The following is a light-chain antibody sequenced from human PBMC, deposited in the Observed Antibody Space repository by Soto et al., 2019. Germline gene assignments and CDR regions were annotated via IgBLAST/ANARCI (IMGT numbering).Light chain of an antibody. CDR3: QQYGSPKYT. CDR1: QSVSSSY. Sequence: EIVLTQSPGTLSLSPGERATLSCRASQSVSSSYLAWYQQKPGQAPRLLIYGASSRATGIPDRFSGSGSGTDFTLTISRLEAEDFAVYYCQQYGSPKYTFGQGTKLEIK. CDR2: GAS. J-gene: IGKJ2*01. V-gene: IGKV3-20*01.